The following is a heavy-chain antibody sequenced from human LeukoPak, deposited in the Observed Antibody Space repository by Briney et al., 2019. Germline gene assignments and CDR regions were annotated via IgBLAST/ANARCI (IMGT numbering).Heavy chain of an antibody. J-gene: IGHJ4*02. CDR3: ARGSGWLTDH. CDR1: GGSVSNGTYF. D-gene: IGHD6-19*01. CDR2: IDYNGRT. V-gene: IGHV4-61*01. Sequence: PSETLSLTCTVSGGSVSNGTYFVNWIRQAPGKGLEWIGYIDYNGRTNYNPSLKSRVTISVGTSKNQFPLKVSSVTATDTAVYYCARGSGWLTDHWGQGTLVTVSS.